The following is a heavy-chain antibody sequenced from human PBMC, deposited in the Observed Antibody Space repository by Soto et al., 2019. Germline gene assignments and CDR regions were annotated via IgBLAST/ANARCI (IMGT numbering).Heavy chain of an antibody. J-gene: IGHJ3*02. Sequence: SVKVSCKASGGTFSSYAISWVRQAPGQGLEWMGGIIPIFGTANYAQKFQGRVTITADESTSTAYMELSSLRSEDTAVYYCAREEESPRRDRWELRMNAFDIWGQGTTVTVSS. V-gene: IGHV1-69*13. CDR2: IIPIFGTA. D-gene: IGHD1-26*01. CDR3: AREEESPRRDRWELRMNAFDI. CDR1: GGTFSSYA.